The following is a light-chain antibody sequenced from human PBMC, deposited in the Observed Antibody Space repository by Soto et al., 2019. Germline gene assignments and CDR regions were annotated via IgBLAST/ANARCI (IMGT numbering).Light chain of an antibody. CDR2: GAS. V-gene: IGKV1-6*02. Sequence: AIQMTQSPSSLSASVGDRVTITCRASQGIGTELGWYQLKPGKAPKLLVYGASTVPSGVLPRFSGSGSGTDFPVTSSRLQPDVFASYCWLQDFCYPRTFGQGTKVEIK. CDR1: QGIGTE. CDR3: LQDFCYPRT. J-gene: IGKJ1*01.